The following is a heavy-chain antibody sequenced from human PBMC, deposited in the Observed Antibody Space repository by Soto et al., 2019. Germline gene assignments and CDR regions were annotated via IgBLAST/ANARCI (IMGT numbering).Heavy chain of an antibody. D-gene: IGHD3-10*01. CDR2: INYHGTT. CDR1: GGSITNGDYY. CDR3: ARDAPGEAPY. V-gene: IGHV4-31*03. Sequence: QVQLQESGPGLVRPSQTLSLTCTVSGGSITNGDYYWNWIRQHPGKGLEWIGYINYHGTTFYNPSLKSRVFISVETSKNQLSLTLSSVTAADTAVYFCARDAPGEAPYWGQGTLVTVSS. J-gene: IGHJ4*02.